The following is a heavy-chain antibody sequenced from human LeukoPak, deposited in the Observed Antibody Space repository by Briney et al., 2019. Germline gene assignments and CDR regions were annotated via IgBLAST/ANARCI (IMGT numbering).Heavy chain of an antibody. J-gene: IGHJ4*02. D-gene: IGHD6-19*01. CDR2: ISAYNGNT. CDR1: GYTFTSYG. Sequence: ASVKVSCKASGYTFTSYGISWVRQAPAQGLEWMGWISAYNGNTNYAQTLPGRVTMTTDTYTSTAYMELRSLTSDDTAVYYCARDRAVAGPPASFDYWGQGTLVTVSS. V-gene: IGHV1-18*01. CDR3: ARDRAVAGPPASFDY.